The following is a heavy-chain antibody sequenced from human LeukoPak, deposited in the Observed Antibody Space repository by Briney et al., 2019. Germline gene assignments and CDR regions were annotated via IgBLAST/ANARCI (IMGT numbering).Heavy chain of an antibody. V-gene: IGHV4-39*07. J-gene: IGHJ4*02. CDR2: IYYSGST. CDR3: ARVSYYYDSSPFDY. D-gene: IGHD3-22*01. CDR1: GGSISSGGYY. Sequence: SQTLSLTCAVSGGSISSGGYYWGWIRQPPGKGLEWIGSIYYSGSTYYNPSLKSRVTISVDTSKNQFSLKLSSVTAADTAVYYCARVSYYYDSSPFDYWGQGTLVTVSS.